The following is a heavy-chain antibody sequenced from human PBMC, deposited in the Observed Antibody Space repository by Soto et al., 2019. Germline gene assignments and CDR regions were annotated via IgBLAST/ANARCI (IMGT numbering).Heavy chain of an antibody. CDR2: ISSSGSTI. CDR1: GFTFSSYE. V-gene: IGHV3-48*03. CDR3: ARDNEYCSSTSCYNWFDP. D-gene: IGHD2-2*01. Sequence: GGSLRLSCAASGFTFSSYEMNWVRQAPGKGLEWVSYISSSGSTIYYADSVKGRFTISRDNAKNSLYLQMNSLRAEDTAVYYCARDNEYCSSTSCYNWFDPWGQGTLVTVSS. J-gene: IGHJ5*02.